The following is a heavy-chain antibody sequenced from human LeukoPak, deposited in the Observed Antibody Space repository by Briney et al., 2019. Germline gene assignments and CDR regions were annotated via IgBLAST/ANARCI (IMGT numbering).Heavy chain of an antibody. CDR1: GFTFSSYG. CDR2: ISSSSSYI. V-gene: IGHV3-21*01. J-gene: IGHJ4*02. CDR3: ARDLSSGWYADY. Sequence: PGGSLRLSCAASGFTFSSYGMHWVRQAPGXXLEWVSSISSSSSYIYYADSVKGRFTISRDNAKNSLYLQMNSLRAEDTAVYYCARDLSSGWYADYWGQGTLVTVSS. D-gene: IGHD6-19*01.